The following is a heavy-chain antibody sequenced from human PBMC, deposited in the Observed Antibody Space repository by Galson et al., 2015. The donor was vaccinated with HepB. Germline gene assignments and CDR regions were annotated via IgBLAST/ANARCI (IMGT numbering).Heavy chain of an antibody. Sequence: SVKVSCKASGGTFSSYTISWVRQAPGQGREWMGRIIPILGIANYAQKFQGRVTITADKSTSTAYMELRSLRSEDTAVYYCATSHPTYGGNFRLNWFDPWGQGTLVTVSS. CDR3: ATSHPTYGGNFRLNWFDP. J-gene: IGHJ5*02. V-gene: IGHV1-69*02. CDR2: IIPILGIA. D-gene: IGHD4-23*01. CDR1: GGTFSSYT.